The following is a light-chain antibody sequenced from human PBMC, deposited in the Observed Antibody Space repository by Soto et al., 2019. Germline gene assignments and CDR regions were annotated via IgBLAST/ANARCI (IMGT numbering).Light chain of an antibody. V-gene: IGKV3-15*01. CDR2: GAS. Sequence: EIVMTQSPATLSVSPGERATLSCRTSQSIGSNLAWYLQKPGQAPRLLIYGASTRATGISARFSGSGSGTEFTLTISSLQSEDFAVYYCQQYNNWPITFGQGTRLRL. J-gene: IGKJ5*01. CDR3: QQYNNWPIT. CDR1: QSIGSN.